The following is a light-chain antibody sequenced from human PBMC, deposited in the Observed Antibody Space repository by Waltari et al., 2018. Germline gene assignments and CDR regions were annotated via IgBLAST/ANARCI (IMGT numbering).Light chain of an antibody. J-gene: IGKJ1*01. Sequence: DIVLTQSPGTLSLSQGERATLSCRASQTISNTYLVWFQQKRGQAPRLLIYGASNRATGIPDRFSGSGSGTDFTLTISRLEPEDFAMYYCQHYGSPPGTFGQGTNVEIK. CDR1: QTISNTY. CDR3: QHYGSPPGT. V-gene: IGKV3-20*01. CDR2: GAS.